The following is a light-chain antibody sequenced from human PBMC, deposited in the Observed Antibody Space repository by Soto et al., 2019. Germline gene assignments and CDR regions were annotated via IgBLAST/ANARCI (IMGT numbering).Light chain of an antibody. J-gene: IGLJ2*01. V-gene: IGLV1-40*01. CDR2: DNI. Sequence: QSVLTQPPSVSGAPGQRVTISCTGSSSNIGAGYDVHWYQQLPGTAPKLLIYDNINRPSGVPDRFSGSKSGTSASLAITGLQAEDEAEYYCQSYDSSLSAVLFGGGTKLTVL. CDR3: QSYDSSLSAVL. CDR1: SSNIGAGYD.